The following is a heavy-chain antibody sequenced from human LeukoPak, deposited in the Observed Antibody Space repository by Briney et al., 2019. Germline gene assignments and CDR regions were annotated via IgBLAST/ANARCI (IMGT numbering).Heavy chain of an antibody. V-gene: IGHV4-34*01. J-gene: IGHJ5*02. CDR3: ARGRGIRYCSSTSCHGWFDP. D-gene: IGHD2-2*01. CDR1: GGSISSYY. CDR2: INHSGST. Sequence: SETLSLTCTVSGGSISSYYWSWIRQPPGKGLEWIGEINHSGSTNYNPSLKSRVTISVDTSKNQFSLKLSSVTAADTAGYYCARGRGIRYCSSTSCHGWFDPWGQGTLVTVSS.